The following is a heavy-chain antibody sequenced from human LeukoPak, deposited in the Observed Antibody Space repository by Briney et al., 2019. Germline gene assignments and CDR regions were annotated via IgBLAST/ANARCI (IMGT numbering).Heavy chain of an antibody. Sequence: PGGSLRLSCAASGFTFSSYSMNWVSQAPGKGLEWVSSISTSSSYIYYADSVKGRFTISRDNARNSLYLQMNSLRAEDTAVYYCARGGYGAHMGWGQGTLVTVSS. CDR1: GFTFSSYS. V-gene: IGHV3-21*01. J-gene: IGHJ4*02. CDR2: ISTSSSYI. CDR3: ARGGYGAHMG. D-gene: IGHD4-17*01.